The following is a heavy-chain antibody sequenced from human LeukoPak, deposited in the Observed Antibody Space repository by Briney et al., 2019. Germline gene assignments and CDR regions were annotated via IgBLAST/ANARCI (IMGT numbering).Heavy chain of an antibody. V-gene: IGHV3-15*01. CDR3: LATFGD. CDR2: IKSKTDGGTI. D-gene: IGHD3-16*01. Sequence: GGSLRLSFAASGFTFSNAWMSWVRQAPGKGLEWVGRIKSKTDGGTIDYAAPVKGRFAISRDDSKDTLYLQMNSLKSEDTAVYYCLATFGDWGQGTLVTVSS. J-gene: IGHJ4*02. CDR1: GFTFSNAW.